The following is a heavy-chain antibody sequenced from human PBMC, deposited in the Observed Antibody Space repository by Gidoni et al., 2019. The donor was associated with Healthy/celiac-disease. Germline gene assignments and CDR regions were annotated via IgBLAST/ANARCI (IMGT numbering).Heavy chain of an antibody. CDR1: GYTFTSSY. Sequence: QVQLLQSGAEVKKPGASVKASCKASGYTFTSSYMHWVRQAPGQGLGWMGIINPSGGSTSYAQKLQGRVTMTRDTSTSTVYMELSSLRSEDTAVYYCAREYSSGRVKSSTPAYWGQGTLVTVSS. V-gene: IGHV1-46*04. CDR3: AREYSSGRVKSSTPAY. CDR2: INPSGGST. D-gene: IGHD6-19*01. J-gene: IGHJ4*02.